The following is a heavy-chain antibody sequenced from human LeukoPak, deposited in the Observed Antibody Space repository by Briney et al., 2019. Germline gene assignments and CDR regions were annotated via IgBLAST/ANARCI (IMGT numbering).Heavy chain of an antibody. V-gene: IGHV1-2*02. Sequence: ASVKVSCKASGYTFTGYYRHWVRQAPGQGLEWMGWINPNSGGTNYAQKFQGRVTMTRDTSISTAYMELSRLRSDDTAVYYCASFTVTTSGVNYWGQGTLVTVSS. CDR3: ASFTVTTSGVNY. CDR1: GYTFTGYY. J-gene: IGHJ4*02. D-gene: IGHD4-11*01. CDR2: INPNSGGT.